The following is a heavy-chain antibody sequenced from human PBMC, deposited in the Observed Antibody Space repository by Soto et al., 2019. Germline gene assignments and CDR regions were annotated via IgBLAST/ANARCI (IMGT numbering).Heavy chain of an antibody. CDR2: IDYSGTA. CDR1: SGSISVTNVF. D-gene: IGHD1-20*01. Sequence: SETLSLTCTVSSGSISVTNVFWVWVRQPPGKGLEWIGNIDYSGTAYFSPSLATRVTFHVDTSKNQFSLTLYSVTAADTAVYYCARITGRHLDYWGQGILVTVSS. CDR3: ARITGRHLDY. V-gene: IGHV4-39*01. J-gene: IGHJ4*02.